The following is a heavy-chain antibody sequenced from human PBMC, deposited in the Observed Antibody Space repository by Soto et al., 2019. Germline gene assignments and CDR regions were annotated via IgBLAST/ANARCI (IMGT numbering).Heavy chain of an antibody. Sequence: GGSLRLSCTASGFTFGDYAMSWFRQAPGKGLEWVGFIRSKAYGGTTEYAASVKGRFTISRGDSKSIAYLQMNSLKTEDTAVYYCTRVKTGITMIVVPPDYWGQGTLVTVSS. CDR3: TRVKTGITMIVVPPDY. V-gene: IGHV3-49*03. J-gene: IGHJ4*02. CDR2: IRSKAYGGTT. CDR1: GFTFGDYA. D-gene: IGHD3-22*01.